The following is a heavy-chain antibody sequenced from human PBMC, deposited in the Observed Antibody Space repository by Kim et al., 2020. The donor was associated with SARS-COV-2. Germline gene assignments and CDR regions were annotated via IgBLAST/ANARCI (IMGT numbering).Heavy chain of an antibody. CDR2: IYYSGST. D-gene: IGHD4-17*01. Sequence: SETLSLTCTVSGGSISSYYWSWIRQPPGKGLEWIGYIYYSGSTNYNPSLKSRVTISVDTSKNQFSLKLSSVTAADTAVYYCARGGGNYGTYGMDVWGQGTTVTVSS. J-gene: IGHJ6*02. V-gene: IGHV4-59*01. CDR1: GGSISSYY. CDR3: ARGGGNYGTYGMDV.